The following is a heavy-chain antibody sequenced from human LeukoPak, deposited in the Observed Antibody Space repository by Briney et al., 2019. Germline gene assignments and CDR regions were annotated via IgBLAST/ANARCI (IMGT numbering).Heavy chain of an antibody. CDR2: IIPIFGTA. V-gene: IGHV1-69*05. CDR3: ARGGIAALNWFDP. D-gene: IGHD6-13*01. CDR1: GGTFSSYA. Sequence: SVKVSCKASGGTFSSYAISWVRQAPGQGLEWMGGIIPIFGTANYAQRFQGRVTITTDESTSTAYMELSSLRSEDTAVYYCARGGIAALNWFDPWGQGTLVTVSS. J-gene: IGHJ5*02.